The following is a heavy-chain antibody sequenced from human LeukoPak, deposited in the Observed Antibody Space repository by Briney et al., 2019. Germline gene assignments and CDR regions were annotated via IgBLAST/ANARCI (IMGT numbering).Heavy chain of an antibody. CDR3: ARDRKGYCSSTSCYYDAFDI. V-gene: IGHV3-7*01. CDR1: GFTFSSYW. J-gene: IGHJ3*02. CDR2: IKQDGSEK. Sequence: PGGSLRLSCAASGFTFSSYWMSWVRQAPGKGLEWVANIKQDGSEKYYVDSVKGRLTISRDNAKNSLYLQMNSLRAEDTAVYYCARDRKGYCSSTSCYYDAFDIWGQGTMVTVSS. D-gene: IGHD2-2*01.